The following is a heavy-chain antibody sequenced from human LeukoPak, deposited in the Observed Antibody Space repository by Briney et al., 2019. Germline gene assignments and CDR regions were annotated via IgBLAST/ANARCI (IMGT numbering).Heavy chain of an antibody. Sequence: ASVKVSCKASGYTFINYGITWVRQAPGQGLEWMGWISPNNGNTKYLQKLQGRVTMTTDTSTSTAYMEVRSLRSDDTAVYYCAREESIGSYQFLHDYWGQGTLVTVSS. CDR2: ISPNNGNT. J-gene: IGHJ4*02. V-gene: IGHV1-18*01. D-gene: IGHD1-26*01. CDR1: GYTFINYG. CDR3: AREESIGSYQFLHDY.